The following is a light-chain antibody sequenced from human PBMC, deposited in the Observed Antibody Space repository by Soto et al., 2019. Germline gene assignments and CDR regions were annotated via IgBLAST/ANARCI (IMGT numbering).Light chain of an antibody. V-gene: IGKV3-20*01. CDR2: ATS. CDR1: QSVSSSS. Sequence: ELVLTQSQGTLTLSPGKRATLSCRASQSVSSSSLAWYHHKPGQAPRLLIYATSSRATGIPDRFSGSGSGTDFTLTISRLEPEDFAVYYCQQYGGSSTFGQGTKVDIK. J-gene: IGKJ1*01. CDR3: QQYGGSST.